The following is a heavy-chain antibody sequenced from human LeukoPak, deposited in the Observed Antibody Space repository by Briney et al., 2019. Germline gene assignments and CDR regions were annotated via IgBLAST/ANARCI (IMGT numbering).Heavy chain of an antibody. D-gene: IGHD5-18*01. CDR2: ISGSGDST. Sequence: GGSLRLSCAASGFTVSSNYMSWVRQAPGKGLQWVSGISGSGDSTYYADSVKGRFTVSRDNSKNTLYLQISGLRAEDTAVYYCAKVRPVTDVYFYYGMDVWGQGTTVTVSS. V-gene: IGHV3-23*01. J-gene: IGHJ6*02. CDR3: AKVRPVTDVYFYYGMDV. CDR1: GFTVSSNY.